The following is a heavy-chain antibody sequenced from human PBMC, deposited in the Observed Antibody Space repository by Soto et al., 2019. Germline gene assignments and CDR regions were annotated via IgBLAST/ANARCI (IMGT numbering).Heavy chain of an antibody. V-gene: IGHV3-72*01. CDR2: SRNKASGYTT. CDR1: GFTFSDHF. CDR3: VSGYDSPYFDN. D-gene: IGHD5-12*01. J-gene: IGHJ4*02. Sequence: GGSLRLSCATSGFTFSDHFMDWVRQAPGKGLEWVGRSRNKASGYTTEYAASVRGRFTISRDDSKSSLHLQMNSLRIEDTAVYHCVSGYDSPYFDNWGQGTLVTVSS.